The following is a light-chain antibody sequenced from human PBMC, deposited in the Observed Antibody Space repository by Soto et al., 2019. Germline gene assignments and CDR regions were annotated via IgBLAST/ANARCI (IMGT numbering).Light chain of an antibody. Sequence: QSALTQPASVSGSPGQSITISCSGTNRNVGGYNYVSWYQHHPGKAPKLMIYEVSHRPSGVSNRFSGSKSGNTASLTISGLQAEDEADDYCSSYTSTSTLNRVFGGGTKVTVL. J-gene: IGLJ3*02. CDR1: NRNVGGYNY. CDR2: EVS. CDR3: SSYTSTSTLNRV. V-gene: IGLV2-14*01.